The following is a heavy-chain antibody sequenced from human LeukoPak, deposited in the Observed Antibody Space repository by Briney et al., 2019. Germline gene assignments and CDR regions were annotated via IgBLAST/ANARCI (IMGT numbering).Heavy chain of an antibody. CDR2: ISAYSGNT. Sequence: ASVRVSCKASGYSFTTYGIRWVRQAPGQGLEWMGWISAYSGNTNYAQKLQGRVTMTIDISTSTAYMELRSLRSDDTAVYYCARDVHSSGYYDNDYWGQGTLVTVSS. J-gene: IGHJ4*02. D-gene: IGHD3-22*01. V-gene: IGHV1-18*01. CDR1: GYSFTTYG. CDR3: ARDVHSSGYYDNDY.